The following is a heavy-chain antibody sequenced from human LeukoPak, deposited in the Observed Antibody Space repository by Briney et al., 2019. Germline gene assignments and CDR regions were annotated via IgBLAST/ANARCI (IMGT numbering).Heavy chain of an antibody. CDR1: GFTFSTSW. CDR3: ARGSLYYYGSGSYEN. Sequence: GGSLRLSWEASGFTFSTSWMHWVRQAPGKGLVWVSRINSDGSSTSYADSVKGRFTISRDNAKNTLYLQMNSLRAEDTAVYYCARGSLYYYGSGSYENWGQGTLVTVSS. V-gene: IGHV3-74*01. J-gene: IGHJ4*02. CDR2: INSDGSST. D-gene: IGHD3-10*01.